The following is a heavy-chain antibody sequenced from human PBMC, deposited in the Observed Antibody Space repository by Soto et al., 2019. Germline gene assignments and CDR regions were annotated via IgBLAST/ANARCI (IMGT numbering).Heavy chain of an antibody. J-gene: IGHJ5*02. CDR3: ARHHGPTTSENWFDP. V-gene: IGHV1-18*01. CDR2: ISTYSGDT. D-gene: IGHD5-12*01. CDR1: GYPFFTND. Sequence: QVHRVQSGVEVKTPGASVKVSCQASGYPFFTNDISWVRQAPGQGLEWMGWISTYSGDTKYAQKFQGRVTMTTDTSTTTAYLELRSLRSDDTAVYYCARHHGPTTSENWFDPWGQGTLVTVSS.